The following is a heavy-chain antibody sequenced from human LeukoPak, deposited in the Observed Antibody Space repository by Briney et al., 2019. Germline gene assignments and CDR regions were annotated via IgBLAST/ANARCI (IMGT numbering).Heavy chain of an antibody. D-gene: IGHD3-22*01. J-gene: IGHJ4*02. CDR3: ARGPNYTYYYDSSGYYPLGY. CDR2: NYYSGST. Sequence: SETLSLTCTFSVGSISSYYWSRIPQPPGKGLGWIGYNYYSGSTDYNPSLKSRVTISVGTSKNQFSLKLSSVTAADTAVYYCARGPNYTYYYDSSGYYPLGYWGQGTLVTVSS. V-gene: IGHV4-59*01. CDR1: VGSISSYY.